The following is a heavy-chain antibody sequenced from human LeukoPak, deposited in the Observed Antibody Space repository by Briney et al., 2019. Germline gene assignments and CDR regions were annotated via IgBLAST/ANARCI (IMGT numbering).Heavy chain of an antibody. CDR3: VTDLVIKGYFDY. CDR2: IRRKTDGETT. D-gene: IGHD2-21*01. Sequence: AGGSLRLSCAASGFTFSNVWMSWVRQVPGKGLEWVGRIRRKTDGETTDHAAPVKGRFTISRDDSKNTLYLQMNSLKTEDTAVYYCVTDLVIKGYFDYWGQGVLVTVSS. V-gene: IGHV3-15*01. J-gene: IGHJ4*02. CDR1: GFTFSNVW.